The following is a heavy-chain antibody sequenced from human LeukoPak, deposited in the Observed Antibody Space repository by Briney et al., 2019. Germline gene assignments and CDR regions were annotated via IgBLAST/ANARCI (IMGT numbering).Heavy chain of an antibody. J-gene: IGHJ2*01. D-gene: IGHD3-22*01. CDR3: ARAPYDYDSSGYYERAYWYLDL. CDR2: INPDSGGT. Sequence: ASVKVSCKASGYTFTGHYMHWVRQAPGQGLEWMGWINPDSGGTNYAPKFQGRVTMTRDTSISTAYMELSRLRSDDTAVYYCARAPYDYDSSGYYERAYWYLDLWGRGTLVSVST. V-gene: IGHV1-2*02. CDR1: GYTFTGHY.